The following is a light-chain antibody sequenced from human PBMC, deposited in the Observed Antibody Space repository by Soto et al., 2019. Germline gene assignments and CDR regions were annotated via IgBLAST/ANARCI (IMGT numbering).Light chain of an antibody. CDR3: QEYNNWPSWT. V-gene: IGKV3-15*01. CDR2: GAS. CDR1: QCVSSN. J-gene: IGKJ1*01. Sequence: EIVMTQSPATLSVSPGERATLSCRASQCVSSNLAWYQQKPGQAPGLLSYGASTRATGIPARFSGSGSGTEFTLTIRSLQSEDFAVYYCQEYNNWPSWTFGQGTKVEIK.